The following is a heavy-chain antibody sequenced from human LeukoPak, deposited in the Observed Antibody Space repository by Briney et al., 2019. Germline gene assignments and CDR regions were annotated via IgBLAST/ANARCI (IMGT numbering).Heavy chain of an antibody. CDR2: IYPGDSHT. CDR1: GYSFTNHW. V-gene: IGHV5-51*01. CDR3: ARRDYYGSGSYYGNFDY. J-gene: IGHJ4*02. D-gene: IGHD3-10*01. Sequence: GESLKISCKSSGYSFTNHWIGWVRQMPGKGLEGMGVIYPGDSHTRYSPSFQGQVTISADKSISTAYLQWSSLKASDTAMYYCARRDYYGSGSYYGNFDYWGQGTLVTVSS.